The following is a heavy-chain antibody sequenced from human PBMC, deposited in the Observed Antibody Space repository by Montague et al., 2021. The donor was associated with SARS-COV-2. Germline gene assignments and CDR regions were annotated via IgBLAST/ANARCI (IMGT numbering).Heavy chain of an antibody. Sequence: SETLSLTCAVYGGSFGGYSWSWIRQPPGKGLEWIGEINHSGSTNYNPSLKSRVTISVDTSKNQFSLKLSSVTAADTAVYYCTREGYQVLWSDYYYYGMDVWGQGTTVTVSS. CDR2: INHSGST. CDR1: GGSFGGYS. V-gene: IGHV4-34*01. D-gene: IGHD2-2*01. J-gene: IGHJ6*02. CDR3: TREGYQVLWSDYYYYGMDV.